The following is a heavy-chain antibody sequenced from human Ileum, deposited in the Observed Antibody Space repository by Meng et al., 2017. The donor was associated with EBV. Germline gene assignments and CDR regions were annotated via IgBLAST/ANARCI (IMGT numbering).Heavy chain of an antibody. J-gene: IGHJ4*02. Sequence: HVQLQRCGPGLVTPSGTLSPTCAVSGGSISSSNWWSWVRQPPGKGLEWIGEIYHSGSTNYNPFLKSRVTISVDKSKNQFSLNLSSVTAADTAVYYCARVGQWLPIDYWGQGTLVTVSS. CDR3: ARVGQWLPIDY. CDR1: GGSISSSNW. D-gene: IGHD6-19*01. V-gene: IGHV4-4*02. CDR2: IYHSGST.